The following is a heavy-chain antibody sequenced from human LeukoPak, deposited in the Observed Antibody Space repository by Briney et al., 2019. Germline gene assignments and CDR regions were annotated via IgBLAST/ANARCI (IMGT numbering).Heavy chain of an antibody. CDR3: ARVGYCSSTTCYFDY. V-gene: IGHV4-59*10. J-gene: IGHJ4*02. CDR2: IYTSGST. CDR1: GGSFSGYY. D-gene: IGHD2-2*01. Sequence: PSETLSLTCAVYGGSFSGYYWSWIRQPPGKGLEWIGRIYTSGSTNYNPSLKSRVTMSMDTSKDQFSLNLSSVTAADTAVYYCARVGYCSSTTCYFDYWGQGTLVTVSS.